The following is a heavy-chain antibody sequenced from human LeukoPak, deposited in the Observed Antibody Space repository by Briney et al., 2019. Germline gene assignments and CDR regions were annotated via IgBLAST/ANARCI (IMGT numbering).Heavy chain of an antibody. D-gene: IGHD2-2*01. Sequence: GGSLRLSCAASGFTFSSYSMNWVRQAPGKGLEWVSSISSSSSYIYHADSVKGRFTISRDNAKNSLYLQMNSLRAEDTAVYYCARFPVGYCSSTSCVGYWGQGTLVTVSS. CDR1: GFTFSSYS. J-gene: IGHJ4*02. CDR3: ARFPVGYCSSTSCVGY. CDR2: ISSSSSYI. V-gene: IGHV3-21*01.